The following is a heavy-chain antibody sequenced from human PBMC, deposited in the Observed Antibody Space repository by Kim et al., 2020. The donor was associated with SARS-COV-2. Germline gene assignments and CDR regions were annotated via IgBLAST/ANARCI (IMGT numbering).Heavy chain of an antibody. J-gene: IGHJ4*02. V-gene: IGHV3-7*01. CDR2: DGSAK. CDR3: AGDDFDY. Sequence: DGSAKFYVDSAKGRFTISRDNANMSLYLQMSSLRAEDTSIYFCAGDDFDYWGQGSLVTVSS.